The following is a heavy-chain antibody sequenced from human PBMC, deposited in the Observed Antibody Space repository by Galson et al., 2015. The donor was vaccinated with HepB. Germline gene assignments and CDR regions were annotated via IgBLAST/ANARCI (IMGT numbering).Heavy chain of an antibody. V-gene: IGHV3-15*01. CDR2: IKSKIDGGTT. Sequence: SLRLSCAASGFTLSNAWMSWVRRAPGKGLEWVGRIKSKIDGGTTDYAAPVKGRFTISRDDSKNTLYLQIDSLKTEDTAVYHCTTDHGYNLPFWGQGTLVTVSS. CDR1: GFTLSNAW. CDR3: TTDHGYNLPF. J-gene: IGHJ4*02. D-gene: IGHD5-24*01.